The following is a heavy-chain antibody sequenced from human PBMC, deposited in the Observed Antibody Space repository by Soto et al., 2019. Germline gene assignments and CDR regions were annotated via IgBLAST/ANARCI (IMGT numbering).Heavy chain of an antibody. J-gene: IGHJ6*03. Sequence: QVQLQESGPGLVKPSGTLSLTCAVSSGSISSSNWWSWVRQPPGKGLEWIGEIYHSGSTNYKPYLKSRVTIAVYKSKNQISLRLSSVNAAYTDVDYCARGGQWMSYYDYIDVWGKGTTVTVSS. CDR2: IYHSGST. CDR1: SGSISSSNW. V-gene: IGHV4-4*02. D-gene: IGHD6-19*01. CDR3: ARGGQWMSYYDYIDV.